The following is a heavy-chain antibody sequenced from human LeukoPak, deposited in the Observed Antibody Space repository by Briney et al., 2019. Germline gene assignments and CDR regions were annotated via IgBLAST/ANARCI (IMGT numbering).Heavy chain of an antibody. CDR2: VYSGGST. V-gene: IGHV3-53*01. D-gene: IGHD3-22*01. CDR3: AREYYDSSGYKPY. J-gene: IGHJ4*02. Sequence: GGSLRLSCAASGFTVSSNYMSWVRQAPGKGLEWVSVVYSGGSTYYADSVKGRFTISRDNSKNTLYLQMNSLRAEDTAVYYCAREYYDSSGYKPYWGQGTLVTVSS. CDR1: GFTVSSNY.